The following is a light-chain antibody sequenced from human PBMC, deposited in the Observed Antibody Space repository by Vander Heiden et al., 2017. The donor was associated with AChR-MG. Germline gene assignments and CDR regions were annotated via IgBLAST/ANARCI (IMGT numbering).Light chain of an antibody. J-gene: IGKJ4*01. CDR3: QQYYSTPRDLT. Sequence: IVMTQSPDSLAVSLGERATINCKSSQSVLYSSNNKNYLAWYQQKPGQPPKLLIYWASTRESGVPDRFSGSGSGTDFTLTISSLQAEDVAVYYCQQYYSTPRDLTFGGGTKVEIK. CDR2: WAS. V-gene: IGKV4-1*01. CDR1: QSVLYSSNNKNY.